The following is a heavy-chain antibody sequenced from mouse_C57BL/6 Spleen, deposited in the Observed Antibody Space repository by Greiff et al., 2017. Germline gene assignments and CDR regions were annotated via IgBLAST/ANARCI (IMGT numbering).Heavy chain of an antibody. CDR3: AIDYSSRNDFDY. D-gene: IGHD1-1*01. V-gene: IGHV1-74*01. J-gene: IGHJ2*01. CDR2: IHPCDSDT. Sequence: VQLQQPGAELVKPGASVKVSCKASGSTFTSYWMHWVKQRPGQGLEWIGRIHPCDSDTNYNQTFKGKDTLTVDTASSTAYMQLSSLTSEDSAVYYGAIDYSSRNDFDYWGQGTTLTVSS. CDR1: GSTFTSYW.